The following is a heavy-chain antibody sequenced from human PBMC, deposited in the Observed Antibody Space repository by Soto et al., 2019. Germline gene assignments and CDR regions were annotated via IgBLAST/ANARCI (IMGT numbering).Heavy chain of an antibody. J-gene: IGHJ5*02. V-gene: IGHV1-2*02. CDR2: INPHSGDT. CDR3: TRARGANYYSSGRP. Sequence: QVQLVQSGAEVKKPGASVKVSCQASGYSFTDNYLHWVRQAPGQGLEWMGWINPHSGDTTYAQKFQDRVTMTRDTSVNTAYLEMSRLRSDDTAVYFCTRARGANYYSSGRPWGQGTLVTVSS. CDR1: GYSFTDNY. D-gene: IGHD3-10*01.